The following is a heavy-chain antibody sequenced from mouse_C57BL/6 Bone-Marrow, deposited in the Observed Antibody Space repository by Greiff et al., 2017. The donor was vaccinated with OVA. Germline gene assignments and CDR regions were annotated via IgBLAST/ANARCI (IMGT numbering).Heavy chain of an antibody. CDR1: GYTFTDYY. D-gene: IGHD1-1*01. J-gene: IGHJ2*01. Sequence: VQLQQSGPELVKPGASVKISCKASGYTFTDYYMNWVKQSHGKSLEWIGDINPNNGGTSYNQKFKGKATLTVDKSSSTAYMELRSLTSEDSAVYYCARWRYYGIDYWGQGTTLTVSS. V-gene: IGHV1-26*01. CDR2: INPNNGGT. CDR3: ARWRYYGIDY.